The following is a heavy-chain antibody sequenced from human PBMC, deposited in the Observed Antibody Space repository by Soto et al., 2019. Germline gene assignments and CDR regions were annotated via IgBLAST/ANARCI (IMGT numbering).Heavy chain of an antibody. Sequence: QIQLVQSGAEVKKPGASVKVSCKASGYNFFDYGVSWVRQAPGQGLEWMGGGSPKSGDTDYARKVQGRVTMTTDISTSTAYMELRGLISDDTGVYYCARGRTVSAIGPLLVWGQGTLVSVSS. J-gene: IGHJ1*01. CDR1: GYNFFDYG. CDR3: ARGRTVSAIGPLLV. D-gene: IGHD1-1*01. V-gene: IGHV1-18*01. CDR2: GSPKSGDT.